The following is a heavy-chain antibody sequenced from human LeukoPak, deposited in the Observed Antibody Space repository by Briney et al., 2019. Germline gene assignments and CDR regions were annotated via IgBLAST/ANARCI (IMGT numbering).Heavy chain of an antibody. CDR1: GFTFSSYA. V-gene: IGHV3-30-3*01. CDR2: ISYDGSNK. Sequence: PGGSLRLSCAASGFTFSSYAMHWVRQAPGKGLEWVAVISYDGSNKYYADSVKGRFTISRDNAKNSLSLQMNSLRGEDTAVYYCAREGGGFDYWGQGTLVTVSS. CDR3: AREGGGFDY. D-gene: IGHD3-16*01. J-gene: IGHJ4*02.